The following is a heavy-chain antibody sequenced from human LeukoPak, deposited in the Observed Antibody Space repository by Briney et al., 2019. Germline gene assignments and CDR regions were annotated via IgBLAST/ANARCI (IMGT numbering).Heavy chain of an antibody. CDR3: IRDLFDDYSLDY. V-gene: IGHV3-21*01. CDR1: GFTFSSYS. D-gene: IGHD3-16*01. Sequence: PGGSLRLSCAASGFTFSSYSMDWVRQAPGKGLEWVSSINSDSSLMFYAESVKGRFTISRDNARNSLYLQMNSLRAEDTAVYYCIRDLFDDYSLDYWGQGALVTVSS. J-gene: IGHJ4*02. CDR2: INSDSSLM.